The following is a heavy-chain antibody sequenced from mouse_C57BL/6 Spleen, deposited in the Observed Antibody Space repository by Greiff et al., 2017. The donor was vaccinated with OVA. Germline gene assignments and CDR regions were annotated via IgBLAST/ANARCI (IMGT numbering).Heavy chain of an antibody. CDR1: GYTFTSYW. Sequence: QVQLQQSGAELAKPGASVKLSCKASGYTFTSYWMHWVKQRPGQGLEWIGYINPSSGYTKYNQKFKDKATLTADKSSSTAYMQLSSLTYYDSSVYYCAREGAAYYGSSYSWFAYWGQGTLVTVSA. V-gene: IGHV1-7*01. CDR2: INPSSGYT. CDR3: AREGAAYYGSSYSWFAY. D-gene: IGHD1-1*01. J-gene: IGHJ3*01.